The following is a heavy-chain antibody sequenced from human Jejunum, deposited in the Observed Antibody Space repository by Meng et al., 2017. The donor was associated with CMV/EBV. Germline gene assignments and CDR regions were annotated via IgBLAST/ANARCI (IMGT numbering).Heavy chain of an antibody. V-gene: IGHV3-23*01. J-gene: IGHJ4*02. CDR3: AKESSGWTSGDYYDH. CDR2: ISITGDTT. Sequence: FPFTSFAMTWIRQAPGTGLEWVSTISITGDTTYHADSVKGRFTTSRDNSKNTPFLQMDSLRVDDTATYYCAKESSGWTSGDYYDHWGQGTKVTVSS. D-gene: IGHD6-19*01. CDR1: FPFTSFA.